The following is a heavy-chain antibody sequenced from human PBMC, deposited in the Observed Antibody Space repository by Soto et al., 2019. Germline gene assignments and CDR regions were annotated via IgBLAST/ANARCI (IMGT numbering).Heavy chain of an antibody. Sequence: EVQLVESGGGLVQPGGSLRLSCAASGFTFSSYSMNWVRXAXGKXLEWVSYISSSSSTIYYADSVKGRFTISRDNTKXXXXXXXXXXXXXXXXXXXXXXXXXXLNWFDPWGQGTLVTVSS. CDR2: ISSSSSTI. V-gene: IGHV3-48*01. J-gene: IGHJ5*02. CDR1: GFTFSSYS. CDR3: XXXXXXLNWFDP.